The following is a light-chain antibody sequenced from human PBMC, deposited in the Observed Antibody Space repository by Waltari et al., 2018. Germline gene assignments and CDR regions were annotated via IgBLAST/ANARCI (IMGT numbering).Light chain of an antibody. Sequence: SYVLTQPASVSVAPGKTARSTCEGNNIGGKTVHWSQLRPGQAPVLVVHEDSNRPSGIPERFSGSNSGNTATLTISGVEVGDEGDYDCQVWEGSSDHYVFGTGTAVSV. CDR2: EDS. CDR1: NIGGKT. V-gene: IGLV3-21*03. CDR3: QVWEGSSDHYV. J-gene: IGLJ1*01.